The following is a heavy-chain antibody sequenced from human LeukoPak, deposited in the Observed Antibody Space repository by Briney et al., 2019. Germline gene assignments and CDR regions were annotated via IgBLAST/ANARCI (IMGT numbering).Heavy chain of an antibody. Sequence: DPSETLSLTCTVSGGSISSGSYYWSWIRQPAGKGLEWIGRIYTSGSTNYNPSLKSRVTISVDTSKNQFSLKLSSVTAADTAVYYCARGALLWFGAKMEYYFDSWGQGTPLTVSS. J-gene: IGHJ4*02. CDR2: IYTSGST. CDR3: ARGALLWFGAKMEYYFDS. D-gene: IGHD3-10*01. V-gene: IGHV4-61*02. CDR1: GGSISSGSYY.